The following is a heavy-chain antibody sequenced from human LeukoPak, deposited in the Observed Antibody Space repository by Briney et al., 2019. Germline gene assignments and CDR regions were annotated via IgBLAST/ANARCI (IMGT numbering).Heavy chain of an antibody. D-gene: IGHD4-17*01. J-gene: IGHJ4*02. V-gene: IGHV3-7*01. CDR3: ARDGGHYGDLDY. CDR1: GFTFSTYW. CDR2: INQHASEK. Sequence: GGSVRLSCAASGFTFSTYWMTWVRQAPGKGLEWVATINQHASEKYYVDSVKGRFTISRDNAKDSLNLQMDSLRAEDTAVYFCARDGGHYGDLDYWGQGTLVTVSS.